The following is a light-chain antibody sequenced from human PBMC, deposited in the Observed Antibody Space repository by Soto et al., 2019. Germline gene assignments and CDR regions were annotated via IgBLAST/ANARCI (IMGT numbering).Light chain of an antibody. Sequence: EIVLTQSPATLSLSPGERATVSCRSSQTVSGNLAWYQQRPGQAPRLLIYGASTRATGIPARFSGSGSGTEFTLTISSLQSEDFAVYYCQQYNNWPPWTFGQGTKVDSK. J-gene: IGKJ1*01. CDR2: GAS. CDR3: QQYNNWPPWT. V-gene: IGKV3-15*01. CDR1: QTVSGN.